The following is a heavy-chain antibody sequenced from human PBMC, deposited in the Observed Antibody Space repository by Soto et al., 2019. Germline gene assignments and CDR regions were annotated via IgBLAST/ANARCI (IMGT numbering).Heavy chain of an antibody. CDR1: GGSISSSSYY. V-gene: IGHV4-39*07. Sequence: LSLTCTVSGGSISSSSYYWGWIRQPPGKGLEWIGRIDTSGTTNYNPSLKSRVTMSVDASKNHFSLNLSSVTAADTAVYYCARGPRGYVYYHGMDVWGQGTTVTVS. CDR2: IDTSGTT. D-gene: IGHD3-10*01. J-gene: IGHJ6*02. CDR3: ARGPRGYVYYHGMDV.